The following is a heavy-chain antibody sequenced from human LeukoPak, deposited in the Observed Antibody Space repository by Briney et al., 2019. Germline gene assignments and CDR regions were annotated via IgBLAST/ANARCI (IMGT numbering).Heavy chain of an antibody. D-gene: IGHD3-16*02. CDR2: ISGSGGST. CDR3: AKDRELSPYYYYYGMDV. J-gene: IGHJ6*04. Sequence: GGSLRLSCAASGFTFSSYAMSWVRQAPGKGLEWVSAISGSGGSTYYADSVKGRFTISRDSSKNTLYLQMNSLRAEDTAVYYCAKDRELSPYYYYYGMDVWGKGTTVTVSS. CDR1: GFTFSSYA. V-gene: IGHV3-23*01.